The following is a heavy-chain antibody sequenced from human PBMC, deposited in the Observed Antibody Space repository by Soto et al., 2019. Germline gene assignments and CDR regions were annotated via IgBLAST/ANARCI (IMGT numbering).Heavy chain of an antibody. CDR1: GGTFSSYA. V-gene: IGHV1-69*13. CDR2: IIPIFGTA. J-gene: IGHJ6*02. D-gene: IGHD2-2*02. Sequence: GASVKVSCKASGGTFSSYAISWVRQAPGQGLEWMGGIIPIFGTANYAQKFQGRVTITADESTSTAYMELSSLRSEDTAVYYCASTISQHCSSTSCYTYDYYGMDVWGQGTTVTVSS. CDR3: ASTISQHCSSTSCYTYDYYGMDV.